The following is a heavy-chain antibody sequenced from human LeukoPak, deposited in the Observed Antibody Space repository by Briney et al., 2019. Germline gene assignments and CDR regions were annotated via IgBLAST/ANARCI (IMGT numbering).Heavy chain of an antibody. D-gene: IGHD4-23*01. CDR1: GGSFSGYY. CDR2: INHSGST. CDR3: SSYRGAFFQH. Sequence: SXTLSLTCAVYGGSFSGYYWSWIRQPPGKGLEWIGEINHSGSTNYNPSLKSRVTISVDTSKNQFSLKLSSATAADTAVYYCSSYRGAFFQHWGQGTLVTVSS. V-gene: IGHV4-34*01. J-gene: IGHJ1*01.